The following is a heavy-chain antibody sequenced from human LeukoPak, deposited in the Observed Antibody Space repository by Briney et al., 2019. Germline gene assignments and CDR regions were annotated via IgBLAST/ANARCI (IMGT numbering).Heavy chain of an antibody. J-gene: IGHJ4*02. CDR3: ARDVTTALTGFHY. Sequence: GGSLRLSCAASGFTFSSYAMHWVRQAPGKGLEWVTLISYDGSNKYFADSVKGRFTISRDNSKNTLNLQMNSLRTEDTAVYYCARDVTTALTGFHYWGQGTLVTVSS. V-gene: IGHV3-30*04. CDR1: GFTFSSYA. D-gene: IGHD4-23*01. CDR2: ISYDGSNK.